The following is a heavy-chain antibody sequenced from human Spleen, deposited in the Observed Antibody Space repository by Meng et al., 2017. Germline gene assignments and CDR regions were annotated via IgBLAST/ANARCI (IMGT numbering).Heavy chain of an antibody. V-gene: IGHV4-34*01. J-gene: IGHJ4*02. Sequence: QVQLQHWGEGRLKPSETLSRRGVVSGGSFSDYYWSWIRQPPGKGLEWIGEINHSGSTNYNPSLESRATISVDTSQNNLSLKLSSVTAADSAVYYCARGPTTMAHDFDYWGQGTLVTVSS. CDR1: GGSFSDYY. CDR3: ARGPTTMAHDFDY. CDR2: INHSGST. D-gene: IGHD4-11*01.